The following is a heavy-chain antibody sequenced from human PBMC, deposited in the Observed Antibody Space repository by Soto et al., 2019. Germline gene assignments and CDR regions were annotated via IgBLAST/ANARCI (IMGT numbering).Heavy chain of an antibody. D-gene: IGHD4-4*01. J-gene: IGHJ5*02. V-gene: IGHV1-69*06. Sequence: GASVKVSCKASGGTFSSYAISWVRQAPGQGLEWMGGIIPIFGTANYAQKFQGRVTITADKSTSTAYMELSSLRSEDTAVYYCAREEMGSTHSSNWFDPWGQGTLVT. CDR2: IIPIFGTA. CDR3: AREEMGSTHSSNWFDP. CDR1: GGTFSSYA.